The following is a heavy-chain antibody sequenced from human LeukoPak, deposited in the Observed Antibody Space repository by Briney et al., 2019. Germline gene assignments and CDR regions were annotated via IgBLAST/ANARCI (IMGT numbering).Heavy chain of an antibody. CDR2: INHSGST. CDR1: GGSFSGYY. Sequence: SETLSLTCAVYGGSFSGYYWSWIRQPPGKGLEWIGEINHSGSTNYNPSLKSRVTISVDTSKNQFSLKLSSVTAADTAVYYCARAQRRGYSYGYGLDYWGQGTLVTVSS. CDR3: ARAQRRGYSYGYGLDY. V-gene: IGHV4-34*01. D-gene: IGHD5-18*01. J-gene: IGHJ4*02.